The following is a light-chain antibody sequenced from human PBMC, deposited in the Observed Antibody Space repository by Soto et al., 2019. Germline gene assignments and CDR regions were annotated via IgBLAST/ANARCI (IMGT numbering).Light chain of an antibody. Sequence: EIVMTQSPATLSVSPGERATLSCRASQSVSNNLAWYQKKPGQAPRLLIYGASTRATGIPARFSGGGSGTEFTLTISSLQPEDFAVYYCQQYNNWWTFGQGTRVEIK. J-gene: IGKJ1*01. V-gene: IGKV3-15*01. CDR2: GAS. CDR1: QSVSNN. CDR3: QQYNNWWT.